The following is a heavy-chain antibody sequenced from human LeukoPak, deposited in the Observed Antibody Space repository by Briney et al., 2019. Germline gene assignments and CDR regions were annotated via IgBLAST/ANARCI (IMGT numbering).Heavy chain of an antibody. V-gene: IGHV4-59*11. D-gene: IGHD3-3*01. CDR3: ARGGVRFLEYDY. CDR2: IYYSGST. Sequence: PSETLSLTCTVSGGSISSHYWSWIRQPPGKGLEWIGYIYYSGSTNYNPSLKSRVTISVDTSKNQFSLELSSVTAADTAVYYCARGGVRFLEYDYWGQGTLVTVSS. CDR1: GGSISSHY. J-gene: IGHJ4*02.